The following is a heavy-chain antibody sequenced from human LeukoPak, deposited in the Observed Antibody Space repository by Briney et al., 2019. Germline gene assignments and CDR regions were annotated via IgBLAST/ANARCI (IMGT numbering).Heavy chain of an antibody. J-gene: IGHJ1*01. CDR2: INPSGGST. CDR3: ASGVYARYFQH. Sequence: ASVKVSCKASGYTFTSYYMHWVRQAPGQGLEWMGIINPSGGSTSYAQRFQGRVTMTRDTSTSTVHMELSSLRSEDTAVYYCASGVYARYFQHWGQGTLVTVSS. CDR1: GYTFTSYY. V-gene: IGHV1-46*03. D-gene: IGHD2-8*01.